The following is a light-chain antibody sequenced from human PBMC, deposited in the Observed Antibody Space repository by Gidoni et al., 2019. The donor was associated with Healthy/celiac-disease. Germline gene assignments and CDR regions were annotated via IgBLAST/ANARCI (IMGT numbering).Light chain of an antibody. J-gene: IGKJ3*01. Sequence: DIQITPFPSSLSASVGDRVTITCRASQSISSYLNWYQQKPGKAPKLLIYAASSLQSEVPSRFSGSGSGTDFTLTISSLQPEDFATYYCQQSYSTPGFTFGPGTKVDIK. CDR2: AAS. V-gene: IGKV1-39*01. CDR3: QQSYSTPGFT. CDR1: QSISSY.